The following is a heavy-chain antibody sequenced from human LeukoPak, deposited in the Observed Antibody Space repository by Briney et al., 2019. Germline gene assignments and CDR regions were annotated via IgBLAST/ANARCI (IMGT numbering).Heavy chain of an antibody. D-gene: IGHD3-10*01. CDR3: ARDTVGVIPSGFDP. Sequence: SETLSLTCTVSGASFISHYWCWIRQPPGKGQELIGYISSSGSTNYNPSLKSRLTISIATSKTQFPLKLSSVTAADAAVYYCARDTVGVIPSGFDPWGQGILVSVSS. CDR2: ISSSGST. J-gene: IGHJ5*02. CDR1: GASFISHY. V-gene: IGHV4-59*11.